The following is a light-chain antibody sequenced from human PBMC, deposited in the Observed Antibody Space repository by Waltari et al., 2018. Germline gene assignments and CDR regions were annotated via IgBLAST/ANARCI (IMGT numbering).Light chain of an antibody. CDR1: RSDVGFYNY. Sequence: QSALTPPASVSGSPGQSITISCPGTRSDVGFYNYVSWYQQHPGKAPKLMIYDVSGRPSGVSNRCSGSKSGNTASLTISGLQAEDEADYYCNSYAGSSSWVFGGGTKLTVL. J-gene: IGLJ3*02. CDR3: NSYAGSSSWV. CDR2: DVS. V-gene: IGLV2-14*01.